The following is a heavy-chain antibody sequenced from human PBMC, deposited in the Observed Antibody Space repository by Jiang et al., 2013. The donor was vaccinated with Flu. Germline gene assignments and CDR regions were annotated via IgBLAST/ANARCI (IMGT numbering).Heavy chain of an antibody. V-gene: IGHV4-39*01. Sequence: SGSGLVKPSETLSLTCTVSGGSISSSSYYWGWIRQPPGKGLEWIGSIYYSGSTYYNPSLKSRVTISVDTSKNQFSLKLSSVTAADTAVYYCARRYYDFWSGYHYYFDYWGQGTLVTVSS. D-gene: IGHD3-3*01. J-gene: IGHJ4*02. CDR2: IYYSGST. CDR3: ARRYYDFWSGYHYYFDY. CDR1: GGSISSSSYY.